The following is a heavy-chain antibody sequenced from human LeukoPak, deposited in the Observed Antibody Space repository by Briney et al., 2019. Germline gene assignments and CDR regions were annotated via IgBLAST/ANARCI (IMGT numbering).Heavy chain of an antibody. CDR3: ARGGWQRLGPYYYDS. CDR2: ILFDGSNQ. Sequence: GGSLRLSCAASGFIFSSYGMHWVRQAPGKGLEWVAVILFDGSNQSYADSVKGRFTISRDDSKNTLYLQVDSLRPEDTAVYYCARGGWQRLGPYYYDSWGQGTLVTVSS. J-gene: IGHJ4*02. CDR1: GFIFSSYG. V-gene: IGHV3-30*03. D-gene: IGHD6-25*01.